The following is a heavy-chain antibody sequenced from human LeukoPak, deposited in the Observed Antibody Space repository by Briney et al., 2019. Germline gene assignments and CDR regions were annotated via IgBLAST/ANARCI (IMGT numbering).Heavy chain of an antibody. V-gene: IGHV3-15*01. CDR3: TIQVGATAFDY. Sequence: GGSLRLSCAASGFTFSNAWMSWVRQAPGKGLEWVGRIKSITDGVTTDYAAPVKGRFTISRDDSKNALYLQMNSLKTEDTAVYYCTIQVGATAFDYWGQGTLVTVSS. J-gene: IGHJ4*02. CDR1: GFTFSNAW. CDR2: IKSITDGVTT. D-gene: IGHD1-26*01.